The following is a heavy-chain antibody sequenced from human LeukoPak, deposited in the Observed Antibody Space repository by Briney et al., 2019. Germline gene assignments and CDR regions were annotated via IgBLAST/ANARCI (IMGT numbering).Heavy chain of an antibody. CDR3: ARDRWGYWYFDL. J-gene: IGHJ2*01. V-gene: IGHV3-30*04. CDR2: ISYDGRDK. D-gene: IGHD4-23*01. Sequence: GRSLRLSCAASGFSFSTYAIHWVRQAPGKGLEWVAVISYDGRDKHHVDSVKGRFIISRDNSKNTLYLQMNSLRAEDTAVYYCARDRWGYWYFDLWGRGTLVTVSS. CDR1: GFSFSTYA.